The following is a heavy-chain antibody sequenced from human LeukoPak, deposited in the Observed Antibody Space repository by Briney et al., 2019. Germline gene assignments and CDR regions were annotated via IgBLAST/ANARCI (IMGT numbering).Heavy chain of an antibody. D-gene: IGHD1-26*01. Sequence: GGSLRLPCAASGFIFSSYSMNWVRQAPGKGLEWVSSISSSSGYLYYADSVKGRFTISRDNAKNSLYLQMNNLRAEDTAVYYCARSPRYSGSYGDAFDMWGQGTMVTVSS. J-gene: IGHJ3*02. CDR2: ISSSSGYL. V-gene: IGHV3-21*01. CDR3: ARSPRYSGSYGDAFDM. CDR1: GFIFSSYS.